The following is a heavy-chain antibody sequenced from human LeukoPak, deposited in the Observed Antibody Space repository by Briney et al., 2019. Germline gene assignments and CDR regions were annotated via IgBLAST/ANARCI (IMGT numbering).Heavy chain of an antibody. V-gene: IGHV1-18*01. CDR1: GYTFTSYG. CDR2: ISAYNGNT. CDR3: ARHSPDYYDSSGYYY. J-gene: IGHJ4*02. Sequence: ASVKVSCKASGYTFTSYGISWVRQAPGQGLEWMGWISAYNGNTNYAQKLQGRVTMTTDTSTSTAYMELRSLRSDDTAVYYCARHSPDYYDSSGYYYWGQGTLVTVSS. D-gene: IGHD3-22*01.